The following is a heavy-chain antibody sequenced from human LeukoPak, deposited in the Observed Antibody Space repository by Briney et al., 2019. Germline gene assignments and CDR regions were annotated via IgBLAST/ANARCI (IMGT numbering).Heavy chain of an antibody. CDR1: GYSISSGYY. CDR2: IYHSGST. CDR3: ARVTRYCSSTSCLNWFDP. V-gene: IGHV4-38-2*01. Sequence: SETLSLTCAVSGYSISSGYYWGWTRPPPGKGLEWIGSIYHSGSTYYNPSPKSRVTISVDTSKNQFSLKLSSVTAADTAVYYCARVTRYCSSTSCLNWFDPWGQGTLVTVSS. J-gene: IGHJ5*02. D-gene: IGHD2-2*01.